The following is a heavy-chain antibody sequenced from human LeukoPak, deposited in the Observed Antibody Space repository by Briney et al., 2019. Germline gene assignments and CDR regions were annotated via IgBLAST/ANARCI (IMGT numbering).Heavy chain of an antibody. D-gene: IGHD6-19*01. V-gene: IGHV3-30*02. Sequence: GGSLRLSCEVSGFRLTTYGTHWVRQAPGKGLEWVAYIPYDGSDEYYVDSVKGRFSISRDNSKNTLFLQMNSLRPEDTAVYYCAKDGGWLYYFDYWGQGTLVTVSS. J-gene: IGHJ4*02. CDR2: IPYDGSDE. CDR1: GFRLTTYG. CDR3: AKDGGWLYYFDY.